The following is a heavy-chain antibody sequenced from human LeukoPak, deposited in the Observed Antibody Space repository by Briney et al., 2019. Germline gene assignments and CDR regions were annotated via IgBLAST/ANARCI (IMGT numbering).Heavy chain of an antibody. D-gene: IGHD5-24*01. J-gene: IGHJ3*02. CDR3: AREYGSGAFDI. Sequence: PGGSLRLSCAASGFTFSSYGMQWVRQAPGKGLEWVALIWYDGTNQYYADSVKGRFTISRDNSKNTLYLQMNSLRAEDTAVYYCAREYGSGAFDIWGQGTMVTVSS. CDR1: GFTFSSYG. CDR2: IWYDGTNQ. V-gene: IGHV3-33*01.